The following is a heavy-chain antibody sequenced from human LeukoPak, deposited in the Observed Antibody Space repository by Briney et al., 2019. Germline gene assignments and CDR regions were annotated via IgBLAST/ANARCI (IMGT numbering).Heavy chain of an antibody. CDR1: GYTFTGYY. CDR3: ARDLRAAAGKLYYFDY. D-gene: IGHD6-13*01. Sequence: ASVKVSCKASGYTFTGYYMHWVRQAPGQGLEWMGWINPNSGGKNYAQKFQGRVTMTRDTSISTAYMELSSLRSDDTAVYYCARDLRAAAGKLYYFDYWGQGTLVTVSS. CDR2: INPNSGGK. J-gene: IGHJ4*02. V-gene: IGHV1-2*02.